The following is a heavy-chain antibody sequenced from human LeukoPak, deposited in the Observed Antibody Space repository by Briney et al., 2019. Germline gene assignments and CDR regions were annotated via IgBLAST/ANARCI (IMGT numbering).Heavy chain of an antibody. D-gene: IGHD1-7*01. CDR2: IRAGGGDT. CDR3: AKTWNYNNLFDP. V-gene: IGHV3-23*01. Sequence: PAGTLRLSCAASGFNFSAYAMTRVRQAPGNELDWVSTIRAGGGDTFYADSVKGRFTISRDNSKNTLYLQMNSLRAEDTAVYYCAKTWNYNNLFDPWGQGTLVTVSS. J-gene: IGHJ5*02. CDR1: GFNFSAYA.